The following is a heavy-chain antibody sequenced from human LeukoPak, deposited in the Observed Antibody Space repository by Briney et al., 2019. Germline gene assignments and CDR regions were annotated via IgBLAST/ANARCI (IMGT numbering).Heavy chain of an antibody. V-gene: IGHV3-23*01. J-gene: IGHJ4*02. CDR3: AKDSYNWNYGQFDY. D-gene: IGHD1-7*01. CDR2: IRAGGGTT. CDR1: GFTFSSYA. Sequence: GGSLRLSCAASGFTFSSYAMSWVRQAPGKGLEWVSSIRAGGGTTYYADSVKGRFTISSDSSTNTLYLQIHSLRAEDTAIYYCAKDSYNWNYGQFDYWGQGTLVTVSS.